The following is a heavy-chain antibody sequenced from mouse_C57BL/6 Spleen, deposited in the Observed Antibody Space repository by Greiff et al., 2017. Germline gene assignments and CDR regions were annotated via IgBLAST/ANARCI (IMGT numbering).Heavy chain of an antibody. V-gene: IGHV1-54*01. CDR2: INPGSGGT. Sequence: QVQLQQSGAELVRPGTSVKVSCKASGYAFTNYLIEWVKQRPGQGLEWIGVINPGSGGTNYNEKFKGKATLTADKSSSTAYMQLSSLTSEDSAVYFCARGDGYYPLYYFDYWGQGTTLTVSS. CDR3: ARGDGYYPLYYFDY. J-gene: IGHJ2*01. CDR1: GYAFTNYL. D-gene: IGHD2-3*01.